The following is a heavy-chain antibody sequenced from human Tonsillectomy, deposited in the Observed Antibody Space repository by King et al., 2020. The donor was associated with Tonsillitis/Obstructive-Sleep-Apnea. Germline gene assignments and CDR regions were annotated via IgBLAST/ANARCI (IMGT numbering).Heavy chain of an antibody. CDR3: ARDPMVTTLSGEVKLGFDP. D-gene: IGHD4-17*01. CDR2: IYHSGST. V-gene: IGHV4-4*02. Sequence: QVQLQESGPGLVKPSGTLSLTCAVSGGSISSSNWWSWVRQPPVKGLEWIGEIYHSGSTNSNPSLKSRVTISVDKSKNQFSLKLSSLTAADTAVYYCARDPMVTTLSGEVKLGFDPWGQGTLVTVSS. CDR1: GGSISSSNW. J-gene: IGHJ5*02.